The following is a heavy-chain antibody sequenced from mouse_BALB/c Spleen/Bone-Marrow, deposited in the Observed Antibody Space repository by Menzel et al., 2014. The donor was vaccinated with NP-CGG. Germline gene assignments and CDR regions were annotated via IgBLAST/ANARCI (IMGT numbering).Heavy chain of an antibody. D-gene: IGHD2-4*01. J-gene: IGHJ3*01. CDR3: AMITTGAWFAY. V-gene: IGHV14-3*02. CDR1: GFNIKDTY. CDR2: IDPANGNT. Sequence: EVKLQESGAELAKPGASVKLSCTASGFNIKDTYMHWVKQRPEQGLEWIGRIDPANGNTKYDPKFQGKATITADTSSNTAYLQLSSLTSEDTAVYYCAMITTGAWFAYWGQGTLVTVSA.